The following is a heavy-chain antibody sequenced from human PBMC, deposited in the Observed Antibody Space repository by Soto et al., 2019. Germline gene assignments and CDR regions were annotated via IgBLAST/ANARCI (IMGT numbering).Heavy chain of an antibody. CDR3: AGHNYDGSGFLNYYYGMAV. J-gene: IGHJ6*02. CDR1: GGSFSGYY. CDR2: INHSGNT. V-gene: IGHV4-34*01. D-gene: IGHD3-22*01. Sequence: QVQLQQWGAGLLKPSETLSLTCAVSGGSFSGYYWSWIRQPPGKGLEWIGEINHSGNTNYNPSLESRVTISLDPSKHRISLNLSSVTAADTTLSYCAGHNYDGSGFLNYYYGMAVWGQGTTVTVSS.